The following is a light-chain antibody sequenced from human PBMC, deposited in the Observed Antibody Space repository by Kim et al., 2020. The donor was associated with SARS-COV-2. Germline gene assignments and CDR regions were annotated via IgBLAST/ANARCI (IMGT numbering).Light chain of an antibody. J-gene: IGKJ1*01. CDR2: GAT. Sequence: PGARPTLSCRASQSVTSSYIAWFQQNPGQAPRLLIYGATTRATGIPDRFSGSASRTDFTLTISRLEPEDFGVYYCQQYGLSPRTFGQGTKVDIK. CDR1: QSVTSSY. CDR3: QQYGLSPRT. V-gene: IGKV3-20*01.